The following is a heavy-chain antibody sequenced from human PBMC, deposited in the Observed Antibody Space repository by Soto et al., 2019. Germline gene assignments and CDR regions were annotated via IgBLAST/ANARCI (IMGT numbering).Heavy chain of an antibody. Sequence: EVQLVESGGALVQPGRSLRLSCAASGFSFDDYAMHWVRQAPGKGLEWVSGFSWNRATIGYAESVKGRCTISRDNAKNSIHLQMNSLRAEDTAVYYCAKESAAYSGGWHAMDVWGQGTTVTVSS. CDR1: GFSFDDYA. CDR2: FSWNRATI. D-gene: IGHD6-19*01. CDR3: AKESAAYSGGWHAMDV. J-gene: IGHJ6*02. V-gene: IGHV3-9*01.